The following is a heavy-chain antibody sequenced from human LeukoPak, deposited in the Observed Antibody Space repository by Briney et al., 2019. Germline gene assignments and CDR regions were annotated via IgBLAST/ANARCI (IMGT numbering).Heavy chain of an antibody. CDR1: GFTFSNAW. CDR3: ARAPYSGSYLSDY. CDR2: IYSSGSYI. D-gene: IGHD1-26*01. J-gene: IGHJ4*02. V-gene: IGHV3-21*01. Sequence: PGGSLRLSCAASGFTFSNAWMSWVRQAPGKGLEWVSSIYSSGSYIYYTDSVKGRFTISRDNAKNSLYLQMNSLRAGDTAVYYCARAPYSGSYLSDYWGQGTLVTVSS.